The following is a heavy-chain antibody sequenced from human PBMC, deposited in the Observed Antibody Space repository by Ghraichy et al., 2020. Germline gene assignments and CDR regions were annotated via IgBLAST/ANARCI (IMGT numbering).Heavy chain of an antibody. V-gene: IGHV3-7*01. CDR3: ARQIVVVPAAIRYYFDY. D-gene: IGHD2-2*01. J-gene: IGHJ4*02. CDR2: INQDGSEK. CDR1: GFTFSSYW. Sequence: GGSLRLSCAASGFTFSSYWMSWVRQAPGKGLEWVANINQDGSEKYYVDSVKGRFTISRDNAKNSLYLQMNSLRAEDTAVYYCARQIVVVPAAIRYYFDYWGQGTLVTVSS.